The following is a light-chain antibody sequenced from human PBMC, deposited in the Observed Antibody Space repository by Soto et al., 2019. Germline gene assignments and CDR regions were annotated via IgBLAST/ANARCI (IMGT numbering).Light chain of an antibody. J-gene: IGKJ4*01. V-gene: IGKV1-5*03. Sequence: DIQMTQSPSTLSASVGDRVTITCRASQSSNSWLAWYQQKPGKAPKLLIHKASSLESGVPSRFSGSGSGTALTLTISSLQPDDFATYYCQQYESYPLTFGGGTKVEIK. CDR2: KAS. CDR3: QQYESYPLT. CDR1: QSSNSW.